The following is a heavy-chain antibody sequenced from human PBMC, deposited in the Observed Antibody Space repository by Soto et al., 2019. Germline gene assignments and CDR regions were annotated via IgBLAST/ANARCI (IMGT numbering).Heavy chain of an antibody. CDR1: GDSIITTWW. Sequence: QVQLQESGPGLVRPPGTLSLTCTVSGDSIITTWWWTWVRKPPGKDLEWIGEIYHDGSTYYNPSFESRVSISVHTSMNQFSLKINSVTVADTAVYYSARVMGTSYGLDVWGQGASVIVS. CDR2: IYHDGST. D-gene: IGHD2-8*01. V-gene: IGHV4-4*03. J-gene: IGHJ6*02. CDR3: ARVMGTSYGLDV.